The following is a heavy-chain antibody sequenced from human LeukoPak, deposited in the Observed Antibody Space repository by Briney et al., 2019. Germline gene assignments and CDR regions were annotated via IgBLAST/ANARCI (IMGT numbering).Heavy chain of an antibody. CDR1: GFAFSTYA. CDR2: ISYNGSEI. D-gene: IGHD2-2*02. V-gene: IGHV3-30*18. J-gene: IGHJ4*02. CDR3: AKAGCSSARCYTNY. Sequence: PGRSLRLSCAASGFAFSTYAMHWVRQAPGKGLEWVAVISYNGSEIYYGDSVKGRFTISRDNFKNTLYLQMNRLRVEDTAVYHCAKAGCSSARCYTNYWGQGTSVTVSS.